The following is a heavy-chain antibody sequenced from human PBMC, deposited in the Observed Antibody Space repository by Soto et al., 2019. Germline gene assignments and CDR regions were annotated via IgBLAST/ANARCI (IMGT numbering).Heavy chain of an antibody. Sequence: EVQLVESGGGLVQPGESLRLSCAASGFTMSNNYMSWVRQAPGKGLEWVSFIYSGGNTYYADSVKGRFTISRDKSMNTLYLQMNNLRVEDTAVYYCTRRPGSWGQGTLVTVSS. CDR1: GFTMSNNY. CDR2: IYSGGNT. V-gene: IGHV3-66*01. J-gene: IGHJ5*02. CDR3: TRRPGS. D-gene: IGHD7-27*01.